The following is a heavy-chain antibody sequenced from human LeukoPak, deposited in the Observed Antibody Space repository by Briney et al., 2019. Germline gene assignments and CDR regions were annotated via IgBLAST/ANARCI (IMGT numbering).Heavy chain of an antibody. V-gene: IGHV3-66*01. J-gene: IGHJ6*02. CDR2: IYSGGST. Sequence: GGSLRLSCAASGFTFSSNYMSWVRQAPGKGLEWVSVIYSGGSTYYSDAVMGRFTIFSGNSKNTLYLQMNSLRAEDTAVYYCARESDSSGYYSLNYYYGMDVWGQGTTVTVSS. D-gene: IGHD3-22*01. CDR3: ARESDSSGYYSLNYYYGMDV. CDR1: GFTFSSNY.